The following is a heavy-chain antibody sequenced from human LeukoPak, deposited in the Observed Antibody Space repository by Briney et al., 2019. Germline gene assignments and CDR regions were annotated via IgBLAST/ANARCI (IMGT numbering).Heavy chain of an antibody. CDR1: GFTFSSYA. Sequence: HSGGSLRLSCAASGFTFSSYAMSWVRQAPGKGLEWVSAISGSGGSTYYADSVKGRFTISRDNSKNTLYPQMNSLRAEDTAVYYCARVRYYDFWSGYSDYYYYYYMDVWGKGTTVTVSS. V-gene: IGHV3-23*01. CDR2: ISGSGGST. D-gene: IGHD3-3*01. CDR3: ARVRYYDFWSGYSDYYYYYYMDV. J-gene: IGHJ6*03.